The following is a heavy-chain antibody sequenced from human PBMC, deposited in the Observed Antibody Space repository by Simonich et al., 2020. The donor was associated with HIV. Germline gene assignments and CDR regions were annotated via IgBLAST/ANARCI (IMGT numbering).Heavy chain of an antibody. CDR3: ARRDRELILYFDY. J-gene: IGHJ4*02. V-gene: IGHV4-34*04. CDR2: INHRGIT. D-gene: IGHD3-3*01. CDR1: GGSVSGDY. Sequence: QVQLQQWGAGLLKPSETLSLTCAVYGGSVSGDYWSWMRQPPGKGLEWIGEINHRGITNHKSSLNSRATISVDKSKNQFSLKLSSVTAADTAIYYCARRDRELILYFDYWGQGNLVTVSS.